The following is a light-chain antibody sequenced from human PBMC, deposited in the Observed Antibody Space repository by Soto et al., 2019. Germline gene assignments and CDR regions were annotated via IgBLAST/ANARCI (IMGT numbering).Light chain of an antibody. J-gene: IGLJ2*01. CDR3: SSHSSSSTLVV. CDR2: DVN. V-gene: IGLV2-14*03. Sequence: QSALTQPASMSGSPGQSITISCTGNSSDVGGYNYVSWYRQHPGKAPKLMIYDVNNRPSGVSNRFSGSKSGNTASLTISGLQAEDEADYYCSSHSSSSTLVVFGGGTQLTVL. CDR1: SSDVGGYNY.